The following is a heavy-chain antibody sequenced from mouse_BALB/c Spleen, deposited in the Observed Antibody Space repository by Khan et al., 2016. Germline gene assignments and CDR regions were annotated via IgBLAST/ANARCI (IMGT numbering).Heavy chain of an antibody. J-gene: IGHJ3*01. CDR3: VSYYDYDGGFAY. D-gene: IGHD2-4*01. CDR2: IWGDGST. CDR1: GFSLTGFS. Sequence: VQLQESGPGLVAPSQSLSITCTVSGFSLTGFSVNWVRQPPGKGLEWLGMIWGDGSTDYNSALKSRMSISKDNSKSQVFLKMNSLQTDDAASYYCVSYYDYDGGFAYWGQGTLVTVSA. V-gene: IGHV2-6-7*01.